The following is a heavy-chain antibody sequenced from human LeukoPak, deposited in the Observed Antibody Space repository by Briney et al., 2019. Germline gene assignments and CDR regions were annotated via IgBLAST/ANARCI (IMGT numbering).Heavy chain of an antibody. CDR1: GYTFTSYY. CDR2: INPTGGST. V-gene: IGHV1-46*01. CDR3: AREGVVRGVKDAFDI. Sequence: ASVKVSYKASGYTFTSYYMHWVRQAPGQGLEWMGLINPTGGSTGYAQKFQGRVTITADKSTSTAYMELSSLRSEDTAVYYCAREGVVRGVKDAFDIWGQGTMVTVSS. J-gene: IGHJ3*02. D-gene: IGHD3-10*01.